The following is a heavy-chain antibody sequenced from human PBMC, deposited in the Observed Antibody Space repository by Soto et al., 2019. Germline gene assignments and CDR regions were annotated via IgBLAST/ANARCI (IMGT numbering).Heavy chain of an antibody. J-gene: IGHJ3*02. D-gene: IGHD3-9*01. CDR2: ISWNSGSI. CDR1: GFTFDDYA. V-gene: IGHV3-9*01. CDR3: AKDYYDILTGYSDAFDI. Sequence: GGSLRLSCAASGFTFDDYAMHWVRQAPGKGLEWVSGISWNSGSIGYADSVKGRFTISRDNAKNSLYLQMNSLRAEDTALYYCAKDYYDILTGYSDAFDIWGQGTMVTVSS.